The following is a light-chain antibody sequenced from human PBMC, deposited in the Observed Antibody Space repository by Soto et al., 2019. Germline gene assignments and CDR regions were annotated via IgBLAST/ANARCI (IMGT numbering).Light chain of an antibody. V-gene: IGKV3-20*01. CDR3: QQYGGSPQT. CDR2: GAS. CDR1: QSVSNY. Sequence: EIVLTQSPGTLSLSPGERATLSCRASQSVSNYLAWYQQKPGQAPRLLIYGASRRATVIPDRFSGSGSGTDFTLTISRLEPEDCAVDYCQQYGGSPQTFGQGTNVEIK. J-gene: IGKJ1*01.